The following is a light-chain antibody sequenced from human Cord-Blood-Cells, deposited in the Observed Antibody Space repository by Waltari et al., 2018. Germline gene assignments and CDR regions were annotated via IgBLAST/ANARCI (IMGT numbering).Light chain of an antibody. J-gene: IGLJ2*01. CDR3: QVWDSSSDVV. Sequence: SYVLTQPPSVSVAPGKTARITCGGNTFGRKSLHGYQQKPGQAPVLVVYDDSDRPSGSPGRCSGSNAGNTATLTSSRVEAGDEADYYCQVWDSSSDVVFGGGTKLTVL. CDR2: DDS. V-gene: IGLV3-21*03. CDR1: TFGRKS.